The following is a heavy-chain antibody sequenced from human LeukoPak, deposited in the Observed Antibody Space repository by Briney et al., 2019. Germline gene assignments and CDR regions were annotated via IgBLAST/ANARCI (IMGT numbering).Heavy chain of an antibody. CDR3: ARESYLTMATVPFDY. Sequence: PSETLSLTCIVSGGSLSSSSYYWGWIRQPPGEGLEWIGRIYYSGSTYYNPSLKSRVTISVDTSKNQFSLKLSSVTAADTAVYYCARESYLTMATVPFDYWGQGTLVTVSS. CDR1: GGSLSSSSYY. D-gene: IGHD5-24*01. CDR2: IYYSGST. V-gene: IGHV4-39*02. J-gene: IGHJ4*02.